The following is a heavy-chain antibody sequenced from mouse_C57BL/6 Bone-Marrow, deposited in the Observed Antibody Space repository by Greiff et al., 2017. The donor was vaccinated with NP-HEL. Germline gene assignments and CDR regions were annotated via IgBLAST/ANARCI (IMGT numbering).Heavy chain of an antibody. CDR3: AREGGYYGSPFAY. Sequence: VQLQQSGPGLVKPSQSLSLTCSVTGYSIISGYYWYWIRQFPGNKLEWLAYISYDGSNNYNPSLKNRISITRYISKNQFFLKLTSLTTEDTATYYCAREGGYYGSPFAYWGQGTLVTVSA. J-gene: IGHJ3*01. D-gene: IGHD1-1*01. CDR2: ISYDGSN. V-gene: IGHV3-6*01. CDR1: GYSIISGYY.